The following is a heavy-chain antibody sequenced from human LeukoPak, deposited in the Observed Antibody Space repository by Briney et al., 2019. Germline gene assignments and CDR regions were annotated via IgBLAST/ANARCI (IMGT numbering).Heavy chain of an antibody. D-gene: IGHD3-22*01. CDR2: INPSGGST. V-gene: IGHV1-46*01. Sequence: ASVKVSCKASGYTFTSYYMHWVRQAPGQGLEWMGIINPSGGSTSYAQKFQGRVTMTRDMSTSTVYMELSSLRSEDTAVYYCARDRGYDSSGYYTNPYFDYWGQGTLVTVSS. J-gene: IGHJ4*02. CDR1: GYTFTSYY. CDR3: ARDRGYDSSGYYTNPYFDY.